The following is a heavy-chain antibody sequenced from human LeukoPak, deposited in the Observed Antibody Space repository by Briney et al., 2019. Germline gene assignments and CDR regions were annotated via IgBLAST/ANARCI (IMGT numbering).Heavy chain of an antibody. CDR2: IYYSGST. CDR3: ARTPYDFWRWFDP. J-gene: IGHJ5*02. CDR1: GGSISSSSYY. V-gene: IGHV4-39*01. D-gene: IGHD3-3*01. Sequence: SETLSLTCTVSGGSISSSSYYWGWIRQPPGKGLEWIGSIYYSGSTYYNPSLKSRVTISVDMSKNQFSLKLSSVTAADTAVYYCARTPYDFWRWFDPWGQGTLVTVSS.